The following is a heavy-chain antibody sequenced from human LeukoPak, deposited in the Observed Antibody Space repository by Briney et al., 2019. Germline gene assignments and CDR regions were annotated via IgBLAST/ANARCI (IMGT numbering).Heavy chain of an antibody. CDR1: GYTFTGYY. CDR2: INPNSGGT. D-gene: IGHD3-10*01. Sequence: ASVKVSCKASGYTFTGYYVHWVRQAPGQGLEWMGWINPNSGGTNYAQKFQGRVTMTRDTSISTAYMELSRLRSDDTAVYYCARDSGATAGYWGQGTLVTVSS. CDR3: ARDSGATAGY. V-gene: IGHV1-2*02. J-gene: IGHJ4*02.